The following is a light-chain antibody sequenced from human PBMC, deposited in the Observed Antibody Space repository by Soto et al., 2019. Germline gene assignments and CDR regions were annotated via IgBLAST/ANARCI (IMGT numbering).Light chain of an antibody. J-gene: IGKJ5*01. Sequence: DVVMTQSPLSLLVTLGQPASISCRSNQSLVHIDGISYFIWFQQRTGRSPRCLIYKVSNRDSGVPARFSGSGSGTDFALKISRVEAEDVWVYYCMQGTHWPITFGQGTRLEIK. CDR2: KVS. V-gene: IGKV2-30*02. CDR3: MQGTHWPIT. CDR1: QSLVHIDGISY.